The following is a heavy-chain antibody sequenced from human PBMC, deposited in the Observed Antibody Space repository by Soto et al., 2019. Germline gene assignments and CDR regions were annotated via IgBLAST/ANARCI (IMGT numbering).Heavy chain of an antibody. CDR1: GFTFSSCG. D-gene: IGHD6-19*01. CDR3: AKDPRPYYSSAWYQNPYKWFDP. Sequence: SLRLSCAASGFTFSSCGMHWVRRAPGKGLEWVAVISYDGSNKYYADSVKGRFTISRDNSKNTLYLQMNSLRAEDTAVYYCAKDPRPYYSSAWYQNPYKWFDPWGQGTLVTVSS. CDR2: ISYDGSNK. V-gene: IGHV3-30*18. J-gene: IGHJ5*02.